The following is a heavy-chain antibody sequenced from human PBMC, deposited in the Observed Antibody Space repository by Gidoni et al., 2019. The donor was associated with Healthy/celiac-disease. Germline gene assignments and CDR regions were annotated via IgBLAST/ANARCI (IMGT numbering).Heavy chain of an antibody. V-gene: IGHV3-53*02. Sequence: EVQLVETGGGLIQPGGSLRLSCAASGFTVSSNYMSWVRQAPGKGLGWVSVIYGGGSTYYADAVKGRFTISRDNSKNTLYLQMNSLGAEDTAVYYWARATAIAKGGGGYFQHWGQGTLVTVSS. D-gene: IGHD5-18*01. J-gene: IGHJ1*01. CDR3: ARATAIAKGGGGYFQH. CDR1: GFTVSSNY. CDR2: IYGGGST.